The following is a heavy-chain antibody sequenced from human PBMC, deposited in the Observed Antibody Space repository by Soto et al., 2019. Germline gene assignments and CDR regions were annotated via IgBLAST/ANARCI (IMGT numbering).Heavy chain of an antibody. V-gene: IGHV3-48*01. Sequence: PGGSLRLSCAASGFTFSSYSMNWVRQAPGKGLEWVSYISSSSSTIYYADSVKGRFTISRDNAKNSLYLQMNSLRAEDTAVYYCARDPRPQYCSGGSCYSQYFQHWGQGTLVTVSS. D-gene: IGHD2-15*01. CDR2: ISSSSSTI. CDR1: GFTFSSYS. CDR3: ARDPRPQYCSGGSCYSQYFQH. J-gene: IGHJ1*01.